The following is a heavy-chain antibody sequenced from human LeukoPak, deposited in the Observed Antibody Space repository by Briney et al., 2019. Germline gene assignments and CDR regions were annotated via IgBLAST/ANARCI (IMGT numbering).Heavy chain of an antibody. CDR2: MNPNSGNT. Sequence: GASVKVSCKASGYTFTSYDINWVRQATGQGLEWMGWMNPNSGNTGYAQKFQGRVTMTEDTSTDTAYMELSSLRSEDTAVYYCATRHLAIVATMGPTHKHFDYWGQGTLVTVSS. J-gene: IGHJ4*02. CDR1: GYTFTSYD. CDR3: ATRHLAIVATMGPTHKHFDY. V-gene: IGHV1-8*02. D-gene: IGHD5-12*01.